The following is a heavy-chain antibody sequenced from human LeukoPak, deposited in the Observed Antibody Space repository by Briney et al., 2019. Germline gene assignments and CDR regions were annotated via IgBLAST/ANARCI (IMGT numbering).Heavy chain of an antibody. D-gene: IGHD3-22*01. CDR3: ATYYDSSGYYYGTYFDY. Sequence: GGSLRLSCAASEFTFSSYSMNWVRQAPGKGLEWVSYITNSGNSKSYADSVKGRFTISRDNSKNTLYLQMNSLRAEDTAVYYCATYYDSSGYYYGTYFDYWGQGTLVTVSS. V-gene: IGHV3-48*01. J-gene: IGHJ4*02. CDR1: EFTFSSYS. CDR2: ITNSGNSK.